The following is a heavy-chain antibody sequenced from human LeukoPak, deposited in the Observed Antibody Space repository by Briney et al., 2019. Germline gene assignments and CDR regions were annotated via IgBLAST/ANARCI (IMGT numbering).Heavy chain of an antibody. D-gene: IGHD1-26*01. CDR2: SSAYNGNT. Sequence: ASVKVSCKASGYTFTSYGISWVRQAPGQGLEWMGWSSAYNGNTNYAQKLQGRVTMTTDTSTSTAYMELRSLRSDDTAVYYCARGGAWELLPGDFDYWGQGTLVTVSS. CDR3: ARGGAWELLPGDFDY. CDR1: GYTFTSYG. J-gene: IGHJ4*02. V-gene: IGHV1-18*01.